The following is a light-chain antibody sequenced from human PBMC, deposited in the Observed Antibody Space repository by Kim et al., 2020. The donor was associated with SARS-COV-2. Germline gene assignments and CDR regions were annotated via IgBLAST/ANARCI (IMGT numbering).Light chain of an antibody. CDR3: QKYNSAPLT. CDR1: QGISNY. J-gene: IGKJ4*01. Sequence: ATVGGRVTITCRARQGISNYLAWYQQKPGKVPKLLIYAESTVQSGVPSRFSGSGSGTDFTLTISSLQPEDVATYYCQKYNSAPLTFGGGTKVDIK. CDR2: AES. V-gene: IGKV1-27*01.